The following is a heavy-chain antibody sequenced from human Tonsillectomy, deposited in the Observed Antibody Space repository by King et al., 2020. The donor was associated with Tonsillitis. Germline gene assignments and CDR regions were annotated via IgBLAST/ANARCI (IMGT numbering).Heavy chain of an antibody. V-gene: IGHV4-4*07. CDR2: IYTSGST. CDR1: GGSISSNY. D-gene: IGHD2-15*01. CDR3: AREVVVVVGATYYYFYMDV. Sequence: QLQESGPGLVKPSETLSLTYTVSGGSISSNYLTWIRQPAGKGLEWIGRIYTSGSTNYNPSLKSRVTLSVDTSKNHFSLKLSSVTAADTAVYYCAREVVVVVGATYYYFYMDVWGKGTTVTVSS. J-gene: IGHJ6*03.